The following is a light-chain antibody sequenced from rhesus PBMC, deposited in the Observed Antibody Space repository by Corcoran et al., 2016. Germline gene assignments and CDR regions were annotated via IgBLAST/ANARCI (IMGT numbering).Light chain of an antibody. CDR2: TAS. V-gene: IGKV1-44*03. J-gene: IGKJ1*01. Sequence: DIQMTQSPSSLSASVGDRVTISCRASQTISRYFAWYQQKPGKVPKLLIYTASNLESGVPSRFSGSRSGTDFTLTISSLQPEDFATYYCQQHNSDPWTFGQGTKVEIK. CDR3: QQHNSDPWT. CDR1: QTISRY.